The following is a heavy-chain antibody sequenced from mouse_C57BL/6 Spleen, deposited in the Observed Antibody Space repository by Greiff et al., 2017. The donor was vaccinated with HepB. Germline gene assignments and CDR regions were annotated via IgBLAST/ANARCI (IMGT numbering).Heavy chain of an antibody. CDR1: GFSFNTYA. CDR3: VRQKGGNYVENYFDY. Sequence: EVMLVESGGGLVQPKGSLKLSCAASGFSFNTYAMNWVRQAPGKGLEWVARIRSKSNNYATYYADSVKDRFTISRDDSESMLYLQMNNLKTEDTAMYYCVRQKGGNYVENYFDYWGQGTTLTVSS. V-gene: IGHV10-1*01. D-gene: IGHD2-1*01. J-gene: IGHJ2*01. CDR2: IRSKSNNYAT.